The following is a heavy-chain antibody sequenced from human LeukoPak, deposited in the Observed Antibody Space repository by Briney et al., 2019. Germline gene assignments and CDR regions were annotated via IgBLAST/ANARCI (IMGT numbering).Heavy chain of an antibody. CDR3: TRHDLYYYYMDV. J-gene: IGHJ6*03. V-gene: IGHV3-73*01. Sequence: PGRFLRLSCAASGFTFSGSAMHWVRQASGKGLEWVGRIRSKANSYATAYAASVKGRFTISRDDSKNTAYLQMNSLKTEDTAVYYCTRHDLYYYYMDVWGKGTTVTISS. CDR1: GFTFSGSA. CDR2: IRSKANSYAT.